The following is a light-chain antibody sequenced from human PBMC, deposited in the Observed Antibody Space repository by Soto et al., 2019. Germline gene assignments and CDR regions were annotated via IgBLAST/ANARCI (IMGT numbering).Light chain of an antibody. J-gene: IGKJ1*01. CDR2: KVS. Sequence: DVVMTQSPLSLPVTLGQPASISCRSSQSLVNSAGNTYLNWFQQRPGQSPRRLIYKVSNRDSGVPDRFSGSGSGTDFTLTISRLEAEDVGVYYCMQCTHWPRTFGQGTKVEV. CDR3: MQCTHWPRT. V-gene: IGKV2-30*01. CDR1: QSLVNSAGNTY.